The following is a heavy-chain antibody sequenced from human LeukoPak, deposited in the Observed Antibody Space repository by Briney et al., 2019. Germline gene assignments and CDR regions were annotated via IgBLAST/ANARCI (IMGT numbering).Heavy chain of an antibody. J-gene: IGHJ6*04. CDR1: GFTFSSYE. D-gene: IGHD3-10*02. Sequence: GGSLRLSCAASGFTFSSYEMNWVRQAPGKGLEWVSYISSSGGTIYYADSVKGRFTISRGNAKNSLYLQMNSLRAEDTAVYYCAELGITMIGGVWGKGTTVTISS. V-gene: IGHV3-48*03. CDR2: ISSSGGTI. CDR3: AELGITMIGGV.